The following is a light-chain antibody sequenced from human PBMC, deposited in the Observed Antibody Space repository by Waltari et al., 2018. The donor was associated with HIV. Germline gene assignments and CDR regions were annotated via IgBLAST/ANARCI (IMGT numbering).Light chain of an antibody. V-gene: IGLV4-69*01. CDR3: QTWGTGIGV. Sequence: QPVLTQSPSASGSLGASVKLTCTLSRGHSTYAIAWHHQQPPKGPPSLMKLNNDGSHVKGDGSPDRFSGSSSGAERYLTIAGLQSEDEADYYCQTWGTGIGVFGGGTKLTVL. CDR1: RGHSTYA. CDR2: LNNDGSH. J-gene: IGLJ3*02.